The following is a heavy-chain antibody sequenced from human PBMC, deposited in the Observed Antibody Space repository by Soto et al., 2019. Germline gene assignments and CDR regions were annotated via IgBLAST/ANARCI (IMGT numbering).Heavy chain of an antibody. Sequence: GRSLRLSRATGRFTSDGSALQPVSQAPGKGLEWVSGISWNSGSIGYADSVKGRFTISRDNAKNSLYLQMNSLRAEDTALYYCAKDRSRYRSSWYGNFDYWGQGT. CDR3: AKDRSRYRSSWYGNFDY. J-gene: IGHJ4*02. CDR1: RFTSDGSA. D-gene: IGHD6-13*01. V-gene: IGHV3-9*02. CDR2: ISWNSGSI.